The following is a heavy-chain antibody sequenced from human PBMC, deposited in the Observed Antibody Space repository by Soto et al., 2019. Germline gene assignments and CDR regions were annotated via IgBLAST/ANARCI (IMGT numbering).Heavy chain of an antibody. D-gene: IGHD2-2*02. CDR3: ARATVGYCSSTSCYIHYYGMDV. CDR1: GYTFTSYG. CDR2: ISAYNGNT. Sequence: QVQLVQSGAEVKKPGASMKVSCKASGYTFTSYGISWVRQAPGQGLEWMGWISAYNGNTNYAQKLQGRVTMTTDTSTSTAYMELRSLRSDDTAVYYCARATVGYCSSTSCYIHYYGMDVWGQGTTVTVSS. V-gene: IGHV1-18*04. J-gene: IGHJ6*02.